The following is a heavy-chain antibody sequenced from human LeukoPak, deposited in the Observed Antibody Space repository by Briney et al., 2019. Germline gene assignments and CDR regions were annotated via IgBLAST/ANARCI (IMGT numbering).Heavy chain of an antibody. J-gene: IGHJ5*02. D-gene: IGHD1-14*01. CDR1: GGSFSGYY. V-gene: IGHV4-31*11. CDR3: AREMNRRLNWFDP. Sequence: SETLSLTCAVYGGSFSGYYWSWIRQHPGKGLEWIGYIYYSGSTYYNPSLKSRVTISVDTSKNQFSLKLSSVTAADTAVYYCAREMNRRLNWFDPWGQGTLVTVSS. CDR2: IYYSGST.